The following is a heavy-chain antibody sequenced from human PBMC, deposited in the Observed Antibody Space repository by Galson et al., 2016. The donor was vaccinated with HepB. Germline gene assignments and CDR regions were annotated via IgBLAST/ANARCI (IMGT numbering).Heavy chain of an antibody. CDR1: GYTFTSYF. CDR2: VNPSGGST. Sequence: SVKVSCKASGYTFTSYFMHWVRQAPGQGLEWMGIVNPSGGSTTYAQKFQDRVTMTRDTSTSTVYMELSSLRSDDTAVYYCARVHRWDYYYYMDVWGKGTTVTVAS. CDR3: ARVHRWDYYYYMDV. J-gene: IGHJ6*03. D-gene: IGHD1-26*01. V-gene: IGHV1-46*01.